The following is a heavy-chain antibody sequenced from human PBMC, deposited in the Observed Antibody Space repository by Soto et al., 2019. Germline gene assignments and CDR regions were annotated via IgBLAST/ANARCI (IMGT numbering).Heavy chain of an antibody. Sequence: PGESLKISCRGSGYSFTSYWIGWVRQMPGKGLEWMGIIYPGDSDTRYSPSFQGQVTISADKSISTAYLQWSSLKASDTAMYYCARLGIGRDYDFWSGYSFGPWGQGTLVTVSS. CDR1: GYSFTSYW. CDR2: IYPGDSDT. V-gene: IGHV5-51*01. J-gene: IGHJ5*02. D-gene: IGHD3-3*01. CDR3: ARLGIGRDYDFWSGYSFGP.